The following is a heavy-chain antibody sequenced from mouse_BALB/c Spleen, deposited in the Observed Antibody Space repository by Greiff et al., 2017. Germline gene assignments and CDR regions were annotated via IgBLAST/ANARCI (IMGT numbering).Heavy chain of an antibody. D-gene: IGHD2-4*01. CDR2: IYPGDGDT. J-gene: IGHJ2*01. Sequence: VHLVESGAELVRPGSSVKISCKASGYAFSSYWMNWVKQRPGQGLEWIGQIYPGDGDTNYNGKFKGKATLTADKSSSTAYMQLSSLTSEDSAVYFCARYDYDIYFDYWGQGTTLTVSS. CDR3: ARYDYDIYFDY. V-gene: IGHV1-80*01. CDR1: GYAFSSYW.